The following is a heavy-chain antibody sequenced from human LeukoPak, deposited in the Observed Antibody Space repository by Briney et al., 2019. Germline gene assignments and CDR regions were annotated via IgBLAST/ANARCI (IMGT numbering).Heavy chain of an antibody. D-gene: IGHD3-16*01. J-gene: IGHJ3*02. V-gene: IGHV4-34*01. CDR1: GGSFSGNY. CDR3: ARLGGDGPNHAFDI. CDR2: INHSGST. Sequence: SETLSLTCAVYGGSFSGNYWSCIRQPPGKGLEWIGEINHSGSTSYNPSLKSRVTISVDTSKNQFSLKLSSVTAADTAVYYCARLGGDGPNHAFDIWGQGTMVTVSS.